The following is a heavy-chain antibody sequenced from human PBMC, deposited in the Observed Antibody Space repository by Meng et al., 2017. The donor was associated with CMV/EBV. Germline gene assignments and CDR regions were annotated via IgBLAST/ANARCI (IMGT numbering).Heavy chain of an antibody. CDR3: ARDPYPSYDFWSGPNPKYYYYGMDV. J-gene: IGHJ6*02. V-gene: IGHV4-61*01. CDR2: IYYSGST. Sequence: ESLKISCTVSGGSVSSGSYYWSWIRQPPGKGLEWIGYIYYSGSTNYNPSLKSRVTISVDTSKNQFSLKLSSVTAADTAVYYCARDPYPSYDFWSGPNPKYYYYGMDVWGQGTTVTVSS. D-gene: IGHD3-3*01. CDR1: GGSVSSGSYY.